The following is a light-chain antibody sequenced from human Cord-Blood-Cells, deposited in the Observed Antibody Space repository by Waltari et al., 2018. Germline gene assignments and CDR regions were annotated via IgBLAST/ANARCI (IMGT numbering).Light chain of an antibody. CDR1: QSISSY. Sequence: DIQMTQSPSSLSASVGDRVTITCRASQSISSYLNWYQKNPGKAPTLLIYAASSMQSGVPSRFSRSGSGTDFTRTISSLQPEDFATYYCQQSYSTRYSFGQGTKLEIK. J-gene: IGKJ2*03. CDR2: AAS. V-gene: IGKV1-39*01. CDR3: QQSYSTRYS.